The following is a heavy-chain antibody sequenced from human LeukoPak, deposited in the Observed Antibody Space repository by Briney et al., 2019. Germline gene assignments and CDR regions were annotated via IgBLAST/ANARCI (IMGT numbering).Heavy chain of an antibody. Sequence: SQTLSLTCTVSSGSISSGSYYWSRIRLPAGKGLEWIGRIYTSGSTNYNPSLKSRVTISVDTSKNQFSLKLSSVTAADTAVYYCARGSGGWSGEVLYYGMDVWGQGTTVTVSS. CDR3: ARGSGGWSGEVLYYGMDV. CDR2: IYTSGST. V-gene: IGHV4-61*02. CDR1: SGSISSGSYY. D-gene: IGHD3-10*01. J-gene: IGHJ6*02.